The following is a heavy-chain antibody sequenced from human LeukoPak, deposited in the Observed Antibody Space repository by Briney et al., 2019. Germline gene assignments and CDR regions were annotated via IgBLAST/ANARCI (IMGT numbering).Heavy chain of an antibody. Sequence: SETLSLTCTVSGGSISSSSYYWGWIRQPPGKGLEWIASIHYSGSTYSNPSFKSRITISVDTSKNQITLKLTSVTAADTAVYYCARLPDYHYYFYMDVWGKGTTVTISS. CDR3: ARLPDYHYYFYMDV. J-gene: IGHJ6*03. CDR2: IHYSGST. V-gene: IGHV4-39*01. CDR1: GGSISSSSYY.